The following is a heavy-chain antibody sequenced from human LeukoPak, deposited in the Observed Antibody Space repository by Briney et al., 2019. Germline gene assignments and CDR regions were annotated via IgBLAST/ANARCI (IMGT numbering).Heavy chain of an antibody. CDR2: ISGDGGTI. D-gene: IGHD2-8*01. V-gene: IGHV3-23*01. CDR1: GFTPRSSA. CDR3: AKELYGNPSGY. Sequence: GGSLRLSCAASGFTPRSSAMSWGRQAPGKGLEWVSAISGDGGTISYAASVRGRFTISRDNAKNTLFLQMSSLRAGDTALYYCAKELYGNPSGYWGQGTRVTVSS. J-gene: IGHJ4*02.